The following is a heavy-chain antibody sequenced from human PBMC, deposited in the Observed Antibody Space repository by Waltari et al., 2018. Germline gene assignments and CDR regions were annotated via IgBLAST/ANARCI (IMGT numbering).Heavy chain of an antibody. CDR2: ISISSSYI. CDR1: GFTFSSYS. V-gene: IGHV3-21*01. Sequence: EVQLVESGGGMVKPGGSLRLSCAASGFTFSSYSMNWVRPAPGKGLEWVSAISISSSYIYYADSVKCRFTISRDNAKNSLYLQMNSLRAEDTAVYYCTLGPFDPWGQGTLVTVSS. J-gene: IGHJ5*02. CDR3: TLGPFDP.